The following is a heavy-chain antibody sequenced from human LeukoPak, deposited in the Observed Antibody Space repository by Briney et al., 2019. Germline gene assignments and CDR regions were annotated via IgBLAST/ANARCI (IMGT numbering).Heavy chain of an antibody. CDR2: INHSGST. V-gene: IGHV4-34*01. J-gene: IGHJ6*02. Sequence: PSETLSLTCAVYGGSFSGYYWSWIRQPPGKGLEWIGEINHSGSTNYNPSLKSRVTISVDTSKNQFSLKLSSVTAADTAVYHCARGRGSSWYYYYYGMDVWGQGTTVTVSS. D-gene: IGHD6-13*01. CDR3: ARGRGSSWYYYYYGMDV. CDR1: GGSFSGYY.